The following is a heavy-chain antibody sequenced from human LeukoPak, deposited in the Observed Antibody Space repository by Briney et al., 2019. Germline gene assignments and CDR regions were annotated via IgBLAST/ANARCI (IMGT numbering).Heavy chain of an antibody. CDR1: GGSISSYY. D-gene: IGHD3-22*01. CDR2: IYYSGST. CDR3: ARLIVDSSGSGAFDI. V-gene: IGHV4-59*08. J-gene: IGHJ3*02. Sequence: SETLSLTCTVSGGSISSYYWSWIRQPPGKGLEWIGYIYYSGSTNYNPSLKSRVTISVDTSKNQFSLKLSSVTAADTAVYYCARLIVDSSGSGAFDIWGQGTMVTVSS.